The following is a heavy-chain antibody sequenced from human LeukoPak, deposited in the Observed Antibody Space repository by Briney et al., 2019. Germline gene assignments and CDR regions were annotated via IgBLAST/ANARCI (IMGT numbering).Heavy chain of an antibody. V-gene: IGHV1-8*01. CDR2: MNPNSGNT. CDR3: ARGLYSSSWYTAYYYYYMDV. D-gene: IGHD6-13*01. CDR1: GYTFTSYD. Sequence: ASVKASCKASGYTFTSYDINWVRQATGQGLEWMGWMNPNSGNTGYAQKFQGRVTMTRNTSISTAYMELSSLRSEDTAVYYCARGLYSSSWYTAYYYYYMDVWGKGTTVTISS. J-gene: IGHJ6*03.